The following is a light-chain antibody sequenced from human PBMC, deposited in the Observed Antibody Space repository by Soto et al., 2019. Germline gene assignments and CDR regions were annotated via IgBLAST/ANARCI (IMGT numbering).Light chain of an antibody. J-gene: IGKJ5*01. CDR3: QQYGSSPT. Sequence: EIVLTQSPGTRSLSPGERATLSCRASQSISSSYLAWYQQKPGQAPRLLIYAASSRATGIPDRFSASGSGTDFTLTISRLEPEDFAVYYCQQYGSSPTFGEGTRLE. CDR1: QSISSSY. CDR2: AAS. V-gene: IGKV3-20*01.